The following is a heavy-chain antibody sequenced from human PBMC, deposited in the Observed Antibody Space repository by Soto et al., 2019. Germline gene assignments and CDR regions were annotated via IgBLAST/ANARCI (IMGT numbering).Heavy chain of an antibody. D-gene: IGHD1-1*01. CDR3: ARGTELRYYYYGMDV. CDR2: ISAYNGNT. J-gene: IGHJ6*02. V-gene: IGHV1-18*04. Sequence: DSVKVDCKASGYTVTSYGISWVRQAPGQGLEWMGWISAYNGNTNYAQKLQGRVTMTTDTSTSTAYMELRSLRSDDTAVYYCARGTELRYYYYGMDVWGQGTTVTVSS. CDR1: GYTVTSYG.